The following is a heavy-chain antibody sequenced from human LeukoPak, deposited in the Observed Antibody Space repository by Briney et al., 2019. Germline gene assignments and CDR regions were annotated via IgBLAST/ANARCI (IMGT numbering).Heavy chain of an antibody. Sequence: GGCLRLSCVASLFTFRGSVMHGVRPASGKGGEWVGRIRSKANSYATAYAASVKGRLTISRDDSKHTAYMQMNSVKTEDTALYYCTAEVEYSSSTYYYYYMDVWGKGTTVTVSS. J-gene: IGHJ6*03. CDR3: TAEVEYSSSTYYYYYMDV. V-gene: IGHV3-73*01. CDR1: LFTFRGSV. D-gene: IGHD6-6*01. CDR2: IRSKANSYAT.